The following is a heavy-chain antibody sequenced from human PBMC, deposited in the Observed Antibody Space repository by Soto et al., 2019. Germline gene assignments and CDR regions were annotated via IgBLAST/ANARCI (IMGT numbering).Heavy chain of an antibody. D-gene: IGHD5-12*01. CDR3: ARHLGFSVYALRGLYAFDM. CDR2: IYYSGST. J-gene: IGHJ3*02. V-gene: IGHV4-59*08. CDR1: GGSISSYY. Sequence: PSETLSLTCTVSGGSISSYYWSWIRQPPGKGLEWIGYIYYSGSTNYNPSLKSRVTISVDTSKNQFSLKLSSVTAADTAVYYCARHLGFSVYALRGLYAFDMWGPGTMVTVSS.